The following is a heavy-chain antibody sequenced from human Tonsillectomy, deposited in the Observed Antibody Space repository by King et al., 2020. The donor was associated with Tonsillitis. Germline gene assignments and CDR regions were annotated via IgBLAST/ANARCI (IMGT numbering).Heavy chain of an antibody. J-gene: IGHJ4*02. Sequence: VQLVESGGGVVQPGRSLRLSCAASGFTFRTYTMHWVRQAPGKGLEWVALIFSDGSNTYYADSVKGRFTISRDNSKDTLYLLMNSLRAEDTAVYYCARRQDCSGGPCYGLDYWGQGTLVTVSS. CDR1: GFTFRTYT. D-gene: IGHD2-15*01. V-gene: IGHV3-30*04. CDR3: ARRQDCSGGPCYGLDY. CDR2: IFSDGSNT.